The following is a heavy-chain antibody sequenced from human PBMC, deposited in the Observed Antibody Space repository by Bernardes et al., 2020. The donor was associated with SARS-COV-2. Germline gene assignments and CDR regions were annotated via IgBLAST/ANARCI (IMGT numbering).Heavy chain of an antibody. CDR1: GLSVSEYD. V-gene: IGHV3-11*01. CDR2: INYSGGIK. Sequence: RGSLCLSCSASGLSVSEYDMNWIRQAPAGGPEWISYINYSGGIKYYADTVKGRFTISRDNSKNSVYLEMNSLRVEDTAVYYFARGWHWGQGTPVTVSS. CDR3: ARGWH. J-gene: IGHJ1*01.